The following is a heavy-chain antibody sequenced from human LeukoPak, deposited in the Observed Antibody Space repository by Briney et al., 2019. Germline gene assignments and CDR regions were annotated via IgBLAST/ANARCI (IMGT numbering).Heavy chain of an antibody. J-gene: IGHJ4*02. CDR1: GGSFSGYY. Sequence: SETLSLTCAVYGGSFSGYYWSWIRQPPGKGLEWIGEINHSGSTNYNPSLKSRVTISVDTSKNQFSLKLSSVTAADTAVYYCARGRLRLPYLGYWGQGTLVTVSS. D-gene: IGHD5-12*01. V-gene: IGHV4-34*01. CDR3: ARGRLRLPYLGY. CDR2: INHSGST.